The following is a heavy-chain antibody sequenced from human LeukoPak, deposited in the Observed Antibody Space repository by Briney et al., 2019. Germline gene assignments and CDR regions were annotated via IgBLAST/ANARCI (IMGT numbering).Heavy chain of an antibody. CDR2: MNPNSGNT. Sequence: ASVKVSCKASGYTFTSYDINWVRQATGQGLEWMGWMNPNSGNTGYAQKFQGRVTMTRNTSISTAYMELSSLRSEDTAVYYCARDQGFYGRFDFDYWGQGTLVTVPS. D-gene: IGHD2/OR15-2a*01. V-gene: IGHV1-8*01. CDR3: ARDQGFYGRFDFDY. CDR1: GYTFTSYD. J-gene: IGHJ4*02.